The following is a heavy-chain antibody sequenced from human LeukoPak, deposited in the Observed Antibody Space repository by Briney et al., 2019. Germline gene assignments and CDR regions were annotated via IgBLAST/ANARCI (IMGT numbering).Heavy chain of an antibody. CDR3: ARHRSRQLVPGMDV. CDR2: IYYSGST. V-gene: IGHV4-59*08. J-gene: IGHJ6*02. CDR1: GGSISSYY. Sequence: SEALSLTCTVSGGSISSYYWSWIRQPPGKGLEWIGYIYYSGSTNYNPSLKSRVTISVDTSKNQFSLKLSSVTAADTAVYYCARHRSRQLVPGMDVWGQGTTVTVSS. D-gene: IGHD6-6*01.